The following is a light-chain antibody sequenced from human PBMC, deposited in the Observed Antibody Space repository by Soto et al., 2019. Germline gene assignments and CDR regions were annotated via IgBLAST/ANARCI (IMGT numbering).Light chain of an antibody. V-gene: IGLV2-14*01. CDR1: SSDVGGYKF. CDR3: GSYTGSIYV. CDR2: EVS. J-gene: IGLJ1*01. Sequence: QSALTQPASVSGSPGQSITISCTGTSSDVGGYKFVSWYQQHPGKAPKLMIYEVSNRPSGVSSRFSGSKSGNTASQTISGLQAEDEADYYCGSYTGSIYVFGTGTKVTVL.